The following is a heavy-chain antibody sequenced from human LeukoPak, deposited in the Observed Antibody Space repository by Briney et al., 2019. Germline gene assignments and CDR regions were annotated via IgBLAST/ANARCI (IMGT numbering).Heavy chain of an antibody. J-gene: IGHJ4*02. V-gene: IGHV3-33*01. CDR1: GFTFSSYG. CDR3: ARDGHTDYGDYSFLFDY. D-gene: IGHD4-17*01. CDR2: IWYDGSNK. Sequence: QPGRSLRLSCAASGFTFSSYGMHWVRQAPGKGLEWVAVIWYDGSNKYYADSVKGRFTISRDNSRNTLYLQMNSLRAEDTAVYYCARDGHTDYGDYSFLFDYWGQGTLVTVSS.